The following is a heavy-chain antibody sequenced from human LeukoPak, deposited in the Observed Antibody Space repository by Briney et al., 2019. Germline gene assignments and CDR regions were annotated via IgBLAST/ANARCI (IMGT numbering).Heavy chain of an antibody. D-gene: IGHD6-13*01. Sequence: GGSLRLSCAASGFILSSYGMHWVRQAPGKGLEWLAFIRYDGYNKYYADSVKGRFTISRDNSKNTLYLQMNSLRAEDTAVYYCARDNNAAAGTADYWGQGTLVTVSS. CDR1: GFILSSYG. CDR3: ARDNNAAAGTADY. J-gene: IGHJ4*02. CDR2: IRYDGYNK. V-gene: IGHV3-30*02.